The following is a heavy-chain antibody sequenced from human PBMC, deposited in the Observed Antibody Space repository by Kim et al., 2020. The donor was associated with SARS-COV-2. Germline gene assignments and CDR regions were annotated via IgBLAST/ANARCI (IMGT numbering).Heavy chain of an antibody. J-gene: IGHJ6*02. CDR2: SGGSTT. Sequence: SGGSTTDYADSGKGRYTISRDNAKNALYLQMNSLRAEDTAVYYCARDDYDYIWGSYRSVSGYYYGMDVWGQGTTVTVCS. V-gene: IGHV3-11*01. CDR3: ARDDYDYIWGSYRSVSGYYYGMDV. D-gene: IGHD3-16*02.